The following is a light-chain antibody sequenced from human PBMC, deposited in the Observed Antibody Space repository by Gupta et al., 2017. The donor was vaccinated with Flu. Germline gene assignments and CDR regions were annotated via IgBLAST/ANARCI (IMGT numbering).Light chain of an antibody. Sequence: MVLTKSPGTLSLSPGERATLSCRASQSVGSSYLAWYQQKPGQAPSLLIYGASSRATGVPDRFSGSGSGTDFTLTISSLEPEDFAVYYCQQERSSPFTFGRGTKVEIK. CDR1: QSVGSSY. CDR3: QQERSSPFT. CDR2: GAS. V-gene: IGKV3-20*01. J-gene: IGKJ4*01.